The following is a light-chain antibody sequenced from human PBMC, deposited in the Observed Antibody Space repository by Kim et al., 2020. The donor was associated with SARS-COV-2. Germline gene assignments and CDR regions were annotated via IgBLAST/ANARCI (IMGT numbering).Light chain of an antibody. CDR1: PSVSRNY. V-gene: IGKV3-20*01. J-gene: IGKJ2*01. CDR3: QQYGNSPFT. CDR2: DSS. Sequence: LFSGERATLSCRASPSVSRNYLAWYQQNPGQAPRLLKYDSSSRAAGIPDMFSGSGSGTDFTLTISRLEPEDFAVYYCQQYGNSPFTFGQGTKLEI.